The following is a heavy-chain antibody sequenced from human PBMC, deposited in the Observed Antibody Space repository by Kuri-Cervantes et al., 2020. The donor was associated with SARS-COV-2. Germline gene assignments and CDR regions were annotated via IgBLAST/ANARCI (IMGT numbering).Heavy chain of an antibody. D-gene: IGHD3-3*01. Sequence: GESLKISCAASGFTVSSNYMSWVRQAPGKGLEWVSVIYSGGSTYYADSVKGRFTIPRDNTKNSPYLQMNSLRAEDTAVYYCASGPLFGVVPYDYWGQGTLVTVSS. J-gene: IGHJ4*02. CDR1: GFTVSSNY. V-gene: IGHV3-66*01. CDR3: ASGPLFGVVPYDY. CDR2: IYSGGST.